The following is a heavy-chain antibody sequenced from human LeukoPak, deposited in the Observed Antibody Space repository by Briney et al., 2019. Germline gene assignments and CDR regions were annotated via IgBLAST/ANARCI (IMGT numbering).Heavy chain of an antibody. D-gene: IGHD5-18*01. CDR2: IYYSGST. CDR1: GGSISSSSYY. CDR3: ARGLGYSDY. J-gene: IGHJ4*02. Sequence: PSETLSLTCTVSGGSISSSSYYWGWIRQPPGKGLEWIGSIYYSGSTYYNPSLKGRVTISVDTTKNQFSLKLSSVTAADTAVYYCARGLGYSDYWGQGTLVTVSS. V-gene: IGHV4-39*07.